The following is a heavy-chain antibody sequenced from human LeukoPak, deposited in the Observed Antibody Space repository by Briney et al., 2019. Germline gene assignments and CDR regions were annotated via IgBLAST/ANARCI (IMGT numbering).Heavy chain of an antibody. J-gene: IGHJ4*02. CDR3: ARESTSSGYYYAPDY. D-gene: IGHD3-22*01. CDR1: GFTFRSHG. Sequence: GGSLRLSCTASGFTFRSHGMHWVRQAPGKGLEWVAVISDDGSKEYYADSVKGRFTISRDNSRNTLYLQMNSLRDEDTAVYYCARESTSSGYYYAPDYWGQGTLVTVS. CDR2: ISDDGSKE. V-gene: IGHV3-30*03.